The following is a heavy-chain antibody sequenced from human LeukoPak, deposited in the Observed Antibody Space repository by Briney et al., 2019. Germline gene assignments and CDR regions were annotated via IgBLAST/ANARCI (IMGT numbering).Heavy chain of an antibody. J-gene: IGHJ4*02. Sequence: GASVKVSCKASGGSFRNYAMHWVRQAPGQGLEWMGRTIPLLDTTDYAQKFQGRLTIAADKSTNTAYMEVTSLRPDDTAVYFCARDLVVEVPSSLGYWGQGTLVTVSS. CDR1: GGSFRNYA. D-gene: IGHD3-16*01. V-gene: IGHV1-69*04. CDR3: ARDLVVEVPSSLGY. CDR2: TIPLLDTT.